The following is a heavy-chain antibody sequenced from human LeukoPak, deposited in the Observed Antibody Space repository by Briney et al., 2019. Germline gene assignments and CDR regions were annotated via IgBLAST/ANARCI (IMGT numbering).Heavy chain of an antibody. CDR2: IWYDGSNK. CDR3: AKDSGSNTFDN. J-gene: IGHJ3*02. D-gene: IGHD3-10*01. Sequence: GGSLRLSCAASGITFSSYGMHWVRQAPGKGLEWVAVIWYDGSNKYYADSVKGRFTISRDNSKNTLYLQMSSLRAEDTAVYYCAKDSGSNTFDNWGQGTLVTVAS. CDR1: GITFSSYG. V-gene: IGHV3-30*02.